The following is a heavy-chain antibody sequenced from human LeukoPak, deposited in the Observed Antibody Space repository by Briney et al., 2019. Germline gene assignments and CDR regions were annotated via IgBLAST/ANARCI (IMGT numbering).Heavy chain of an antibody. CDR1: GFTFSSYS. D-gene: IGHD3-10*01. J-gene: IGHJ5*01. CDR2: ISSSSSYI. Sequence: GGSLRLSCAASGFTFSSYSMNWVRQAPGKGLEWVSSISSSSSYIYYADSVKGRFTISRDNAKNSLYLQMNSLRAEDTAVYYCARAAMVRGVIITSWFDPWGQGTLVTVSS. CDR3: ARAAMVRGVIITSWFDP. V-gene: IGHV3-21*01.